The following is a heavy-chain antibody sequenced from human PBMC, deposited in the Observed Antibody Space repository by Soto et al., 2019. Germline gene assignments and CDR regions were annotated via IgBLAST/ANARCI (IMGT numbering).Heavy chain of an antibody. V-gene: IGHV1-2*04. Sequence: QVQLVQSGAEVKKSGASVKVSCKPSGYSFSDYFIQWVRQAPGQGLEWVAWINPKTASTNYAKKFQGWVSLTWDTSSTTAYMELTRLRPEHTAVYYCARIKWGLNYYTGMDVWGQGTTVIVSS. CDR3: ARIKWGLNYYTGMDV. CDR2: INPKTAST. J-gene: IGHJ6*02. CDR1: GYSFSDYF. D-gene: IGHD3-10*01.